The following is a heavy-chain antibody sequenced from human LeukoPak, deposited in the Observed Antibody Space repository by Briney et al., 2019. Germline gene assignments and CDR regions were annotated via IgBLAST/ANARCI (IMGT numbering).Heavy chain of an antibody. D-gene: IGHD3-3*01. J-gene: IGHJ5*02. Sequence: SETLSLTCAVYGGSFSGYYWSWIRQPPGKGLEWIGEINHSGSTNYNPSLKSRVTISVDTSKNQFSLKLSSVTAADTAVYYCARGQGDFWSGYYTGNWFDPWGQGTLVTVSS. V-gene: IGHV4-34*01. CDR1: GGSFSGYY. CDR3: ARGQGDFWSGYYTGNWFDP. CDR2: INHSGST.